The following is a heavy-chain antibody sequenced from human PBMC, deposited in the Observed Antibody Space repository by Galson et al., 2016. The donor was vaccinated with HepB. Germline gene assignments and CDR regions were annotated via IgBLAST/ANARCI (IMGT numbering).Heavy chain of an antibody. Sequence: QSGAEVKKPGESLRISCKGSGYSFTTYWISWVRQMPGKGLEWMGKIDPVDSHTNYSPSFQGHVTISADKSISPAYLQWSSLKAPDTAMYYCARQRATVVTRDFDYWGQGTLVTVSS. D-gene: IGHD4-23*01. CDR3: ARQRATVVTRDFDY. V-gene: IGHV5-10-1*01. J-gene: IGHJ4*02. CDR1: GYSFTTYW. CDR2: IDPVDSHT.